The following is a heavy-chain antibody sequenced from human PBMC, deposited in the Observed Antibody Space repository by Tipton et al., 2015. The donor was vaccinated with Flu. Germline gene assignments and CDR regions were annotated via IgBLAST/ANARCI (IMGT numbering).Heavy chain of an antibody. CDR3: ALGVWFDP. Sequence: GLVKPSETLSLTCAVYGGSFSGYYRSWIRQPPGKGLEWIGEINHSGSTNYNPSLKSRVTISVDTSKNQFSLKLSSVTAADTAVYYCALGVWFDPWGQGTLVTVSS. CDR2: INHSGST. CDR1: GGSFSGYY. V-gene: IGHV4-34*01. J-gene: IGHJ5*02.